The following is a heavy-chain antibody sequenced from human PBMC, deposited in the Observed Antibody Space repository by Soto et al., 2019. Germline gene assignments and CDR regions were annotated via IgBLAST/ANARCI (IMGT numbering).Heavy chain of an antibody. CDR3: AKAELEPYYYYYMDV. D-gene: IGHD1-1*01. CDR1: GFTFSSYG. V-gene: IGHV3-30*18. J-gene: IGHJ6*03. Sequence: QVQLVESGGGVVQPGRSLRLSCAASGFTFSSYGMHWVRQAPGKGLEWVAVISYEGSNKYYADSVKGRFTIARDNSKNTLYLQMNSLRAEDTAVYYCAKAELEPYYYYYMDVWGKGTTVTVSS. CDR2: ISYEGSNK.